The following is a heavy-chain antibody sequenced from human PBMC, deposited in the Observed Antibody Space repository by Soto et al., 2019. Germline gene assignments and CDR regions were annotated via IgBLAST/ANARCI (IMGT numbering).Heavy chain of an antibody. J-gene: IGHJ4*02. CDR1: GYTFSSYA. CDR3: ARDTGDGTFDF. Sequence: ASVKVSCKASGYTFSSYAMHWVRQAPGQRLEWMGWINAGYGNTKSSQKFQDRVTISRDTSASTAYMELTSLGSEDTAVYYCARDTGDGTFDFWGQGTQVTVSS. CDR2: INAGYGNT. D-gene: IGHD7-27*01. V-gene: IGHV1-3*01.